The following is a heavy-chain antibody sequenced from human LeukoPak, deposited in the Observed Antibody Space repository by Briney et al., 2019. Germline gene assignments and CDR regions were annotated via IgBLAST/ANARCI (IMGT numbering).Heavy chain of an antibody. V-gene: IGHV3-23*01. D-gene: IGHD1-1*01. CDR3: AKGQELDDGVFDS. CDR2: IRGNGDTA. J-gene: IGHJ4*02. Sequence: GGSLSLSCAASGFTFSGYEMNWVRQAPGKGLEWVSTIRGNGDTAYNAGSVRGRFAISRDDSKNALFLQMNSLRLEDTAIYYCAKGQELDDGVFDSWGQGTRVTVSS. CDR1: GFTFSGYE.